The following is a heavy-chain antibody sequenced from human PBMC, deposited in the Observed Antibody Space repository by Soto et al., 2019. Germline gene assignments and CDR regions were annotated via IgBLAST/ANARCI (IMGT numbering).Heavy chain of an antibody. D-gene: IGHD3-22*01. CDR3: ARDYFVSGGYQGSFDY. Sequence: ASVKVSCKASGYTFTSYGISWVRQAPGQGLEWMGWISAYNGNTNYAQKLQGRVTMTTDTSTSTAYMELRSLRSDDTALYYCARDYFVSGGYQGSFDYWGQGTLVTVSS. CDR1: GYTFTSYG. J-gene: IGHJ4*02. CDR2: ISAYNGNT. V-gene: IGHV1-18*01.